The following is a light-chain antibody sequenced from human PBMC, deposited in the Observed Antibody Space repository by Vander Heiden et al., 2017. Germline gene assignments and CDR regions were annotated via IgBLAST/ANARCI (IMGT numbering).Light chain of an antibody. J-gene: IGKJ1*01. CDR2: AAS. Sequence: DIQMTHSPSSLSASVGDRVTITCRASQSISSYLNWYQQKPGKAPKLLIYAASSLQSGVPSRFSGSGSGTDFTLTISMLQPEDFATYYCQQSDSTPRTFGQGTKVEIK. CDR1: QSISSY. CDR3: QQSDSTPRT. V-gene: IGKV1-39*01.